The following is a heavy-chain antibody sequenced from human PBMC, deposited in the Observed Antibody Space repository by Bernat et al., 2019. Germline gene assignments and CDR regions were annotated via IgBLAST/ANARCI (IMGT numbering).Heavy chain of an antibody. CDR3: VRDNDDWAFDC. D-gene: IGHD3-9*01. V-gene: IGHV3-43*02. Sequence: EVEVGEAGGGVIQPGGSLRLSCAPSGFIFNAYAMHWVRQAPGTGLVWVSRISHDRSGTSYADSVKGRFTISRDNIKNSLYLQMNSLRVEDTALYYCVRDNDDWAFDCWGRGTLVTVSS. CDR1: GFIFNAYA. CDR2: ISHDRSGT. J-gene: IGHJ4*02.